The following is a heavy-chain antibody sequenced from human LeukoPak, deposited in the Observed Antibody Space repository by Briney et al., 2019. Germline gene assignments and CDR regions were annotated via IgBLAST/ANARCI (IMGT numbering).Heavy chain of an antibody. V-gene: IGHV3-21*01. D-gene: IGHD2-15*01. CDR3: AREIQVVVAATPRAAVFDY. Sequence: PGGSLGLSCAASGFTFSSYSMNWVRQAPGKGLEWVSSISSSSSYIYYADSVKGRFTISRDNAKNSLYLQMNSLRAEDTAVYYCAREIQVVVAATPRAAVFDYWGQGTLVTVSS. J-gene: IGHJ4*02. CDR2: ISSSSSYI. CDR1: GFTFSSYS.